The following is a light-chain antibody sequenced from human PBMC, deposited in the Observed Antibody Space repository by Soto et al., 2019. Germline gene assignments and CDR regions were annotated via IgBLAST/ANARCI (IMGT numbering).Light chain of an antibody. J-gene: IGKJ4*01. CDR3: LQDYNYPFT. V-gene: IGKV1-6*01. CDR2: AAS. Sequence: AIQMTQSPSSLSASVGDRVTITCRASQGIKNDLGWYQQKPGKAPKPLISAASSLESGVPSRFSGSGSGTDFTLTITSLQPEDFATYYCLQDYNYPFTFGGGTRVEVK. CDR1: QGIKND.